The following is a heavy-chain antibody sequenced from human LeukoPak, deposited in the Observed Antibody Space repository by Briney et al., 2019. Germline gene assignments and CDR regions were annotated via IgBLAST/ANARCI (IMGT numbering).Heavy chain of an antibody. CDR1: GFXFSSYG. V-gene: IGHV3-30*18. Sequence: PGRSLRLSCAASGFXFSSYGIHWVRQAPGKGLEWVALISYDGNNKYYADSVKGRFTISRDNSKNTLYLQMNSLRAEDTAVYYCAKDQGRQQWPPRATFFFDYWGQGILVTVSS. CDR2: ISYDGNNK. CDR3: AKDQGRQQWPPRATFFFDY. J-gene: IGHJ4*02. D-gene: IGHD6-19*01.